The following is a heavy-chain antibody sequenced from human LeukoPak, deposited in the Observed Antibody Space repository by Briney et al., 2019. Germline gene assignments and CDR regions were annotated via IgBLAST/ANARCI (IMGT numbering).Heavy chain of an antibody. CDR3: AKGPRAHFDY. J-gene: IGHJ4*02. Sequence: GGSLRLSCAASGFTFSSYDMNWVRQAPGKGLEWVSAISGNGGSTYYALSVKGRFTNSRDNSKNTLYLQTNSLRDEGTAVYYCAKGPRAHFDYWGQGTLVTVSS. CDR2: ISGNGGST. CDR1: GFTFSSYD. V-gene: IGHV3-23*01.